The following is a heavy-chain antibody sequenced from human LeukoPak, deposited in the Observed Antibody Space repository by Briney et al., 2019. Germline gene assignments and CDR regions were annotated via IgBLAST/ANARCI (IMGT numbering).Heavy chain of an antibody. CDR2: IYYSGST. Sequence: KPSETLSLTCTVSGGSISSSSYYWGWIRQPPGKGLEWIGSIYYSGSTYYNPSLKSRVTISVDTSKNQFSLKLSSVTAADTAVYYCARLEMATPFDYWGQGTLVTVFS. J-gene: IGHJ4*02. CDR3: ARLEMATPFDY. V-gene: IGHV4-39*01. D-gene: IGHD5-24*01. CDR1: GGSISSSSYY.